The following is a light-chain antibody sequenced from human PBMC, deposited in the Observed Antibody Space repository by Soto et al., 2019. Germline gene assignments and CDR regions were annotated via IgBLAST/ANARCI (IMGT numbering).Light chain of an antibody. J-gene: IGLJ2*01. Sequence: QSALTQPASVSGSPGQSITISCAGTMRDIGAYNLVSWYQQHPGKAPQLIIYEVRNRPSGISFRFSGSKSGNTASLTISGLQAEDEADYYCSSVTSNSTLIFGGGTQLTVL. V-gene: IGLV2-14*03. CDR2: EVR. CDR1: MRDIGAYNL. CDR3: SSVTSNSTLI.